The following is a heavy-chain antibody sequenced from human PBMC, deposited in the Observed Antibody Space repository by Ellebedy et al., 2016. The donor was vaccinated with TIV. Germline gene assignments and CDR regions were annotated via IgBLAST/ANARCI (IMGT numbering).Heavy chain of an antibody. J-gene: IGHJ6*02. CDR3: ARDPGYQLSYGMDV. D-gene: IGHD2-2*01. V-gene: IGHV1-2*04. Sequence: ASVKVSCXASGYTFTGYYMHWVRQAPGQGLEWMGWINPNSGGTNYAQKFQGWVTMTRDTSISTAYMELSRLRSDDTAVYYCARDPGYQLSYGMDVWGQGTTVTVSS. CDR1: GYTFTGYY. CDR2: INPNSGGT.